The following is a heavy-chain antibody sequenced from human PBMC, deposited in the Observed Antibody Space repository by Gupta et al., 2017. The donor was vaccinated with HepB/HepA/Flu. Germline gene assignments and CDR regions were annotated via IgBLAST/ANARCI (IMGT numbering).Heavy chain of an antibody. CDR3: AKDLHFWSAMDV. Sequence: EVHLLQYWRGLVQPVGSLRLTCAASGLTLTGTAMSWVRQAPGKGLEWVSGIGSDMRTHHADSVKGRFTISRDNSQNTVSLEMNSLRAEDTAVYYCAKDLHFWSAMDVWGEGTTVTVSS. CDR1: GLTLTGTA. D-gene: IGHD3-3*02. V-gene: IGHV3-23*01. CDR2: IGSDMRT. J-gene: IGHJ6*03.